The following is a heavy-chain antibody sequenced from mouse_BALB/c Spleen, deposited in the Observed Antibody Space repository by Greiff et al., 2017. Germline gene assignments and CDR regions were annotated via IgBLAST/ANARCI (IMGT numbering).Heavy chain of an antibody. Sequence: EVKVEESGPSLVKPSQTLSLTCSVTGDSITSGYWNWIRKFPGNKLEYMGYISYSGSTYYNPSLKSRISITRDTSKNQYYLQLNSVTTEDTATYYCARWGYGGSYFDYWGQGTTLTVSS. V-gene: IGHV3-8*02. CDR3: ARWGYGGSYFDY. J-gene: IGHJ2*01. D-gene: IGHD2-14*01. CDR1: GDSITSGY. CDR2: ISYSGST.